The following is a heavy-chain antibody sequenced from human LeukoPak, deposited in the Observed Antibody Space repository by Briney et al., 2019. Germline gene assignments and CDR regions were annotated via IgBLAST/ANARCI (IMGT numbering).Heavy chain of an antibody. Sequence: PGRSLRLPCAASGFTFSSYAMHWVRQAPGKGLEWVAVISHDGSNKYYADSVKGRFTISRDNSKNTLYLQMNSLRAEDTAVYYCARGQVLRFLEWLYYFDYWGQGTLVTVSS. CDR3: ARGQVLRFLEWLYYFDY. D-gene: IGHD3-3*01. J-gene: IGHJ4*02. CDR2: ISHDGSNK. CDR1: GFTFSSYA. V-gene: IGHV3-30-3*01.